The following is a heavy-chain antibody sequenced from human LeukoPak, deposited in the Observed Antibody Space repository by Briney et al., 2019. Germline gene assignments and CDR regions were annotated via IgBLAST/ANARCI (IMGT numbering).Heavy chain of an antibody. D-gene: IGHD3-22*01. Sequence: GGSLRLSCAASGFTFSSYAMSWVRQAPGKGLEWVSAISGSGGSTYYADSVKGRFTISRDNSKNTLYLQMNSLRAKDTAVYYCAKMGVVIHKALDYWGQGTLVTVSS. CDR2: ISGSGGST. V-gene: IGHV3-23*01. CDR1: GFTFSSYA. J-gene: IGHJ4*02. CDR3: AKMGVVIHKALDY.